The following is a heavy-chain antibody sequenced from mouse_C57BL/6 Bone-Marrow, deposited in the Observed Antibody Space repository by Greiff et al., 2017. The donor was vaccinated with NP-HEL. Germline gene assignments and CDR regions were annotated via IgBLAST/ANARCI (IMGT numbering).Heavy chain of an antibody. CDR3: ARHLLTDSYRYFDV. V-gene: IGHV5-6*01. CDR2: ISSGGSYT. Sequence: EVQGVESGGDLVKPGGSLKLSCAASGFTFSSYGMSWVRQTPDKRLEWVATISSGGSYTYYPDSVKGRFTISRDNSKNTLYLQMSSLKSEDTAMYYCARHLLTDSYRYFDVGGTGTTITVSS. D-gene: IGHD4-1*01. J-gene: IGHJ1*03. CDR1: GFTFSSYG.